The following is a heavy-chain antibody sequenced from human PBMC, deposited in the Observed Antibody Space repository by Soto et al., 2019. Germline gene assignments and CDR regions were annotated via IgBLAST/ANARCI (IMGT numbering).Heavy chain of an antibody. V-gene: IGHV3-7*01. Sequence: PGGSLSLSCASSGFPFSSYLMILVRPAPGKGLEWVANIKQDGSEKYYVDSVKGRFTISRDNAKNSLYLQMNSLRAEDTAVYYCAGLYQLLSYWFDPWGQGTLVTVSS. CDR1: GFPFSSYL. J-gene: IGHJ5*02. D-gene: IGHD2-2*01. CDR3: AGLYQLLSYWFDP. CDR2: IKQDGSEK.